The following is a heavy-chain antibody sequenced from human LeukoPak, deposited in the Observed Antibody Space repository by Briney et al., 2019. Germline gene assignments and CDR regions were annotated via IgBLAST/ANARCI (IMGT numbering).Heavy chain of an antibody. V-gene: IGHV1-3*01. D-gene: IGHD2-21*01. CDR2: INAGNGDT. J-gene: IGHJ4*02. CDR1: GYTFTKYV. Sequence: PEASVKVSCKASGYTFTKYVVHWVRQAPGQRPEWMGWINAGNGDTKYSQNFQDRVTITRGTSANTAYMELSSLTSEDTALYFCARDDCGDTFYPVGYWGQGTLVTVSS. CDR3: ARDDCGDTFYPVGY.